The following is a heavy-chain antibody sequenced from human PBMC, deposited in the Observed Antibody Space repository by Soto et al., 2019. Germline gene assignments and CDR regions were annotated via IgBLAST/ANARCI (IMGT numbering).Heavy chain of an antibody. CDR2: ISNSGGSR. V-gene: IGHV3-23*01. CDR3: AKGIAVAVAYYYGMDV. D-gene: IGHD6-19*01. Sequence: EVQLLESGGGLVQPGGSLRLSCVASGFTFSNYAMSWVRQAPGKGLEWVSGISNSGGSRYYADSVKGRFTISRDNSKNTLYLQMTSLRAEDTAVYYCAKGIAVAVAYYYGMDVWGQGTTVTVSS. J-gene: IGHJ6*02. CDR1: GFTFSNYA.